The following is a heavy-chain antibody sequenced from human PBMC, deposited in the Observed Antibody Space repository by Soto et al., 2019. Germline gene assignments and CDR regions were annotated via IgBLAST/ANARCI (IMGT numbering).Heavy chain of an antibody. Sequence: GRSLRLSCAASGFTFSSYAMNWVRQAPGKGLEWVAIISYDGSKKYYADSVKGRFTISRDSSKNTLYLQMNGLRAEDTAVYYCARVPGDYLYYYYYGMDVWGQGTTVTVSS. CDR3: ARVPGDYLYYYYYGMDV. V-gene: IGHV3-30-3*01. J-gene: IGHJ6*02. CDR2: ISYDGSKK. CDR1: GFTFSSYA. D-gene: IGHD4-17*01.